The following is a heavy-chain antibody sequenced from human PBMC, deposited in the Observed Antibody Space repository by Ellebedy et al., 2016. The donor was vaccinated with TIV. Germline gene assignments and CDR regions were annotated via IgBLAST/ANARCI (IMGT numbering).Heavy chain of an antibody. J-gene: IGHJ4*02. CDR3: GKEELVAVTPYLDY. V-gene: IGHV3-23*01. Sequence: GESLKISCAASGFTFSSYAMSWVRQAPGKGLEWVSAISGRGGSTYYADSVRGRFTISRDNSKNTLYLQMNSLRAEDTAVYYCGKEELVAVTPYLDYWGQGTLVTVSS. CDR1: GFTFSSYA. D-gene: IGHD2-15*01. CDR2: ISGRGGST.